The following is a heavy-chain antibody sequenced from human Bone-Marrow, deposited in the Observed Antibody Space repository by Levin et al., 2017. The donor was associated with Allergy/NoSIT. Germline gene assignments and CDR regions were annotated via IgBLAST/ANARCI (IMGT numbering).Heavy chain of an antibody. CDR1: GFTFSSYR. V-gene: IGHV3-48*02. CDR2: ISSSSSTI. D-gene: IGHD4-17*01. CDR3: ARDVYTPGGDYYYYYGMDV. J-gene: IGHJ6*02. Sequence: ASVKVSCAASGFTFSSYRMNWVRQAPGKGLEWVSYISSSSSTIYYADSVKGRFTISRDNAKNSLYLQMNSLRDEDTAVYYCARDVYTPGGDYYYYYGMDVWGQGTTVTVSS.